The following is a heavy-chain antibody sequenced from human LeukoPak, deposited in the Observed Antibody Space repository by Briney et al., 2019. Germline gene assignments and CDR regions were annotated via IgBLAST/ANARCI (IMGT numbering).Heavy chain of an antibody. Sequence: SETLSLTCAVSGGSISSSNWWSWVRQPPGKGLEWIGEIYHSGSTNYNPSLKSRVTISVDKSKNQFPLKLSSVTAADTAVYYCAKTNSGPYTANINFDYWGQGTLVTVSS. CDR3: AKTNSGPYTANINFDY. D-gene: IGHD5-18*01. J-gene: IGHJ4*02. CDR2: IYHSGST. CDR1: GGSISSSNW. V-gene: IGHV4-4*02.